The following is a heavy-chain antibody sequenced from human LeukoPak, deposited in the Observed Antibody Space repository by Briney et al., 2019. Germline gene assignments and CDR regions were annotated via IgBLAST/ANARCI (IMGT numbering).Heavy chain of an antibody. CDR3: ARGYYDSSGYCSDAFDI. D-gene: IGHD3-22*01. CDR1: GFTFSSYW. Sequence: PGGSLRLSCAASGFTFSSYWMHWVRQAPGKGLVWVSRINSDGGSTSYADSVKGRFTISRDNAKNTLYLQMNSLRAEDTAVYYCARGYYDSSGYCSDAFDIWGQGTMVTVSS. J-gene: IGHJ3*02. V-gene: IGHV3-74*01. CDR2: INSDGGST.